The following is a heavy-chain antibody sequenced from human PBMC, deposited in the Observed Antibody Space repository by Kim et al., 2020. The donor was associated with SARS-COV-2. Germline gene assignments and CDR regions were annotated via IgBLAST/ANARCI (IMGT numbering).Heavy chain of an antibody. D-gene: IGHD1-1*01. CDR3: AKRYNWNAGAATDLDY. V-gene: IGHV3-30*02. J-gene: IGHJ4*02. Sequence: SVKGRFTISRDNSKNTLYLEMDTLRGEDTAVYYWAKRYNWNAGAATDLDYWGQGTLVTVSS.